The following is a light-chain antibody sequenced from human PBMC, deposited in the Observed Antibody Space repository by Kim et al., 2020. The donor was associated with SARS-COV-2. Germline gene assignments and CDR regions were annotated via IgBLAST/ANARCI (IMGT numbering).Light chain of an antibody. Sequence: DIQLTQSASCLSASVGDRVTITCRASQDVSSSLAWYQQKPGKAPKLLIYAASTLQSGVPSRFSGSGSGTEFTLTISSLQPEDFATYLCHHLNTYALMFGGGTKVDIK. CDR1: QDVSSS. CDR3: HHLNTYALM. V-gene: IGKV1-9*01. CDR2: AAS. J-gene: IGKJ4*02.